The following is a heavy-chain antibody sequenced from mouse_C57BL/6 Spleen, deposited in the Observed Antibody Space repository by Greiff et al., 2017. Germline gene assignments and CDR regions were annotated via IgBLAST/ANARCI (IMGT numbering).Heavy chain of an antibody. CDR2: INPYNGGT. CDR3: ALYDYDRYFDV. D-gene: IGHD2-4*01. Sequence: EVQLQQSGPVLVKPGASVKMSCKASGYTFTDYYMNWVKQSHGKSLEWIGVINPYNGGTSYNQKFKGKATLTVDKSSSAAYMERNSLTSEDSAVYYCALYDYDRYFDVWGTGTTVTVSS. V-gene: IGHV1-19*01. J-gene: IGHJ1*03. CDR1: GYTFTDYY.